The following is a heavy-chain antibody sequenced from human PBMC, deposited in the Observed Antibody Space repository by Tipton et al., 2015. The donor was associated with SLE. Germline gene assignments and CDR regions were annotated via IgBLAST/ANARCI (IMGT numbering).Heavy chain of an antibody. D-gene: IGHD3-3*01. CDR1: GGSFSGYF. CDR2: INQSGST. Sequence: TLSLTCAVYGGSFSGYFWNWIRQPPGKGLEWIGEINQSGSTNYNPSLKSRATISVDTSKNQFSLKLSSVTAADTAIYYCARSGFLEWLLPSGFDYWGQVTLVTVSS. J-gene: IGHJ4*02. CDR3: ARSGFLEWLLPSGFDY. V-gene: IGHV4-34*01.